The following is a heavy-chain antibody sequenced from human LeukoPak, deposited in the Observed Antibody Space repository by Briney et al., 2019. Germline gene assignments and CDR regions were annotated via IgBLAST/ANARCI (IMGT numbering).Heavy chain of an antibody. J-gene: IGHJ4*02. V-gene: IGHV3-9*01. CDR1: GFTFDDYA. D-gene: IGHD6-6*01. CDR3: AKDSLGGRQQLVRFFDY. Sequence: TGGSLRLSCAASGFTFDDYAMHWVRQAPGKGLEWVSGISWNSGSIGYADSVKGRFTISRDNAKNSLYLQMNSLRAEDTALYYCAKDSLGGRQQLVRFFDYWGQGTLVTVSS. CDR2: ISWNSGSI.